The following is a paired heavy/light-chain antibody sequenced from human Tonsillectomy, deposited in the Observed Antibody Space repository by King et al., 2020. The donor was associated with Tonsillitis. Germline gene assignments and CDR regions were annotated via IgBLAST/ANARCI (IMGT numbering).Heavy chain of an antibody. Sequence: QVQLQESGPGLVKPSQTLSLTCTVSGGSISSGDYYWSWIRQPPGKGLEWIGYIYYSGSTYYNPSLKSRVTISVDTSKNQFSLKLSSVTAADTAVYYCASVRTYSGYDFDGGDYWGQGTLVTVSS. D-gene: IGHD5-12*01. V-gene: IGHV4-30-4*01. CDR2: IYYSGST. CDR3: ASVRTYSGYDFDGGDY. CDR1: GGSISSGDYY. J-gene: IGHJ4*02.
Light chain of an antibody. CDR1: TGAVTSGHY. CDR2: DTS. V-gene: IGLV7-46*01. J-gene: IGLJ2*01. CDR3: LLSYSGARPV. Sequence: QAVVTQEPSLTVSPGGTVTLTCGSSTGAVTSGHYPYWFQQKPGQAPRTLIYDTSNKHSWTPARFSGSLLGGKAALTLSGAQPEDEAEYYCLLSYSGARPVFGGGTKLTVL.